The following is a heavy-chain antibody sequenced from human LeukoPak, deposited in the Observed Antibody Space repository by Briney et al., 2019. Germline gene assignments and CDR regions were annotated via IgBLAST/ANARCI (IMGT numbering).Heavy chain of an antibody. J-gene: IGHJ6*02. Sequence: ASVKVSCKASGYTFTGYYMHWVRQAPGQGLEWMGWINPNSGGTNYAQKFQGRVTMTRDTSISTAYMELSRLRSDDTAVYYCARPLRSGSYYCYYYGMDVWGQGTTVTVSS. V-gene: IGHV1-2*02. CDR1: GYTFTGYY. D-gene: IGHD3-10*01. CDR2: INPNSGGT. CDR3: ARPLRSGSYYCYYYGMDV.